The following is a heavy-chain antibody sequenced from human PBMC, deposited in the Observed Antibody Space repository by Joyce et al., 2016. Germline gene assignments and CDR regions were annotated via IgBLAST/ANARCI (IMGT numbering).Heavy chain of an antibody. CDR2: INGVGIT. Sequence: QVQLQQWGAGLLKPSETLSLTCAVYGGSFSGYYWTFIRQPPGKGLEWIGEINGVGITNDKPSLKSRVTILLDTSKNQFSLKLTSVTAADTAVYYCARGRGYTTSVRRRGMDVWGQGTTVTVSS. D-gene: IGHD6-13*01. CDR3: ARGRGYTTSVRRRGMDV. J-gene: IGHJ6*02. V-gene: IGHV4-34*01. CDR1: GGSFSGYY.